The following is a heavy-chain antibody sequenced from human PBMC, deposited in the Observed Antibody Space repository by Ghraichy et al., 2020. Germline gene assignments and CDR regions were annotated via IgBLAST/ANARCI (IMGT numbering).Heavy chain of an antibody. CDR2: IYSGGST. CDR1: GFTVSSNC. Sequence: LSLTCAASGFTVSSNCMIWVRQAPGKGLEWVSAIYSGGSTYYADSVKGRFTISRDNSKNTLYLQMNSLRAEDTAVYYCAKGGAPAYFYYMEVWGKGTTVTVSS. V-gene: IGHV3-53*01. J-gene: IGHJ6*03. CDR3: AKGGAPAYFYYMEV. D-gene: IGHD3-16*01.